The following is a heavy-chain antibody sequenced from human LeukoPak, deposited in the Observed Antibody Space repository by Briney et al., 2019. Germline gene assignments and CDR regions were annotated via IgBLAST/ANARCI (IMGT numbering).Heavy chain of an antibody. Sequence: GGSLRLSCAASGFTFTSYTMTWVRQAPGKGLEWVSYISSSSDTIYYADSVKGRFTISRDNAKNSLFLQMNSLRDEDTAVYYCASSGSYRFDYWGQGTLVTVSS. V-gene: IGHV3-48*02. CDR3: ASSGSYRFDY. J-gene: IGHJ4*02. CDR1: GFTFTSYT. D-gene: IGHD1-26*01. CDR2: ISSSSDTI.